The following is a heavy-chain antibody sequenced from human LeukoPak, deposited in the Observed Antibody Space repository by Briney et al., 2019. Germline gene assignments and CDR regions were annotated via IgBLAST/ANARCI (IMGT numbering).Heavy chain of an antibody. CDR1: GGSTSSGDYY. Sequence: SETLSLTCTVSGGSTSSGDYYWSWIRQPPGKGLEWIAYVYYSGSTYYNPSLKSRVTMSADTSKNQLSLKLSSVTAADTAVYYCARPYYYDSRIDPWGQGILVTVSS. CDR2: VYYSGST. D-gene: IGHD3-22*01. V-gene: IGHV4-30-4*01. CDR3: ARPYYYDSRIDP. J-gene: IGHJ5*02.